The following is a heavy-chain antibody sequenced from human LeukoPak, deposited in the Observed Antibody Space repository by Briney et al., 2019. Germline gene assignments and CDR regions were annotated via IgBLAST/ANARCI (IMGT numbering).Heavy chain of an antibody. Sequence: SETLSLTCTVSGGSISSGGYYWSWIRQHPGKGLEWIGYIYYSGSTYYNPSLKSRVTISVDTSKNQFSLELSSVTAADTAVYYCARGPPRYYYDSSGYYQFDYWGQGTLVTVSS. CDR1: GGSISSGGYY. V-gene: IGHV4-31*03. CDR2: IYYSGST. J-gene: IGHJ4*02. CDR3: ARGPPRYYYDSSGYYQFDY. D-gene: IGHD3-22*01.